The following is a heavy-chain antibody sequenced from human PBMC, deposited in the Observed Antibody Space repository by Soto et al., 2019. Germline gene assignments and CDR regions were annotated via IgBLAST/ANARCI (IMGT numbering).Heavy chain of an antibody. Sequence: SETLSLTCAVYGGSFSGYYWSWIRQPPGKGLEWIGEINHSGSTNYNPSLKSRVTISVDTSKNQFSLKLSSVTAADTAVYYCARGKYSSSWYKHWFDPWGQGTLVTVSS. D-gene: IGHD6-13*01. CDR3: ARGKYSSSWYKHWFDP. CDR1: GGSFSGYY. V-gene: IGHV4-34*01. J-gene: IGHJ5*02. CDR2: INHSGST.